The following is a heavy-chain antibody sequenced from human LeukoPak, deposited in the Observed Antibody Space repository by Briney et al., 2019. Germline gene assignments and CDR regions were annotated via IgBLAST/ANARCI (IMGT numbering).Heavy chain of an antibody. D-gene: IGHD5-12*01. CDR2: IYSGGST. CDR1: GFTFSSYS. Sequence: GGSLRLSCAASGFTFSSYSMNRVRQAPGKGLEWVSVIYSGGSTYYADSVKGRFTISRDNSKNTLYLQMNSLRAEDTAVYYCAKDRRGVAPPTGYFDYWGQGTLVTVSS. V-gene: IGHV3-66*01. J-gene: IGHJ4*02. CDR3: AKDRRGVAPPTGYFDY.